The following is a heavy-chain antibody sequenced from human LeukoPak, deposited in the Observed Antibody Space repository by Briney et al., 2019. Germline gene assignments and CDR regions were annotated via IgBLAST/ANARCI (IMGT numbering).Heavy chain of an antibody. J-gene: IGHJ4*02. CDR3: ARDKGDYYDSSGYSSYLDY. D-gene: IGHD3-22*01. CDR1: GYTFTGYY. Sequence: ASVKVSCKASGYTFTGYYMHWVRQAPGQGLEWMGWINPNSGGTNYAQKFQGRVTMTRDTSISTAYMELSRLRSDDTAVYYCARDKGDYYDSSGYSSYLDYWGQGTLVTVSS. V-gene: IGHV1-2*02. CDR2: INPNSGGT.